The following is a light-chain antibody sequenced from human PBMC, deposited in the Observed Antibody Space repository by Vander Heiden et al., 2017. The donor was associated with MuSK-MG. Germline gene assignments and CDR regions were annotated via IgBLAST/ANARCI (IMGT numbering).Light chain of an antibody. CDR1: SSDVGGYNY. CDR2: DVH. V-gene: IGLV2-14*03. CDR3: SAYTSNNTRV. J-gene: IGLJ3*02. Sequence: QSALTHPPSASVSPGQPATLSCTRTSSDVGGYNYLSWYQQQPGRAPTLILYDVHHRPSGVSNRFSGSKSDNTASLTISGIQPKDEADYYCSAYTSNNTRVFGGGTKLTVL.